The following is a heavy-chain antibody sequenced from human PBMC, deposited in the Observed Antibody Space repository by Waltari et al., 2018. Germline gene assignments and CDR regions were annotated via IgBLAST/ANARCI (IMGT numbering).Heavy chain of an antibody. J-gene: IGHJ2*01. V-gene: IGHV4-39*01. Sequence: QESGPGLVKPSETLSLTCTVSGVSISTSNYYWGWVRQPPGKGLEWIGTISYSGVSYYNSSLESRVTISVDTSKNQFSLKLTSVTAADTAVYYCATLPIPLELWYFDLWGRGTLVTVSS. CDR3: ATLPIPLELWYFDL. CDR1: GVSISTSNYY. D-gene: IGHD1-7*01. CDR2: ISYSGVS.